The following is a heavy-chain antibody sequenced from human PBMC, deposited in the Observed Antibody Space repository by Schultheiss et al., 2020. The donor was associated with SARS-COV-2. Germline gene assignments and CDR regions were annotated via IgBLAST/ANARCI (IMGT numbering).Heavy chain of an antibody. CDR2: ISGSGDTR. CDR3: ATQHFDY. CDR1: GLTLRSYA. Sequence: GGSLRLSCEASGLTLRSYAVSWVRQAPGSGLEWVAYISGSGDTRLYVDSVKGRFAISRHTSQNTLYLQMNDLRTDDTAVYYCATQHFDYWGQGTLVTVSS. D-gene: IGHD2-2*01. V-gene: IGHV3-23*01. J-gene: IGHJ4*02.